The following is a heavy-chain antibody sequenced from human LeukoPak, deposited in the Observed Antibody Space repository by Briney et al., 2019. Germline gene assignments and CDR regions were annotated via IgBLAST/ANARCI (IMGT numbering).Heavy chain of an antibody. CDR2: IKDDGSEQ. CDR3: VRDGAGRRGFDN. V-gene: IGHV3-7*01. Sequence: GGSLRLSCAASGFTFRRHWMSWVRQAPGEGLEWLANIKDDGSEQYYVDSVEGRFTISRDNAKNSVYLQMNSLRAEDTAVYYCVRDGAGRRGFDNWGQGTLVTVSS. D-gene: IGHD3-10*01. CDR1: GFTFRRHW. J-gene: IGHJ4*02.